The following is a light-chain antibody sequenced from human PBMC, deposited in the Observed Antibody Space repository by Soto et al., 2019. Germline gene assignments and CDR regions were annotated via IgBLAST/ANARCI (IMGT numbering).Light chain of an antibody. J-gene: IGKJ3*01. CDR2: VAS. CDR3: PQYGRSTRFT. Sequence: EIVWTQSPGTLSLSPGERATLSCRASQSVSSSYLAWYQQKPDQAPRLLIYVASSRSTGIPDRFSGSGSGTDFTVTISRLEPEDFAGYYCPQYGRSTRFTFGRGTKVDIK. CDR1: QSVSSSY. V-gene: IGKV3-20*01.